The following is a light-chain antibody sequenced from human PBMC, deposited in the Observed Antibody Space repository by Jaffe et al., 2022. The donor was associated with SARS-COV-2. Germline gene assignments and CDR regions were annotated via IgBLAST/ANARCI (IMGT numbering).Light chain of an antibody. CDR3: CSYVGSSWV. Sequence: QSALTQPASMSGSPGQSITISCTGTSSDVGNYNLVSWYQQHPGKAPKLMIYEGNKRPSGVSNHFSGSKSGNTASLTISGLQAEDEADYYCCSYVGSSWVFGGGTRLTVL. J-gene: IGLJ3*02. V-gene: IGLV2-23*01. CDR2: EGN. CDR1: SSDVGNYNL.